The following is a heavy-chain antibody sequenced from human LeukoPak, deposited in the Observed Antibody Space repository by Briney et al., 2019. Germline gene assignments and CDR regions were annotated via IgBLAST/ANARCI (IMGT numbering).Heavy chain of an antibody. J-gene: IGHJ3*02. CDR3: ARPAIRAPGAFDI. Sequence: PAGSLRLSCAASGFTVSSNYMSWVRQAPGKGLEWVSVIYSGGSAYYADSVKGRFTISRDNSKNTLYLQMNSLRAEDTAVYYCARPAIRAPGAFDIWGQGTMVTVSS. D-gene: IGHD2-21*01. CDR2: IYSGGSA. V-gene: IGHV3-66*02. CDR1: GFTVSSNY.